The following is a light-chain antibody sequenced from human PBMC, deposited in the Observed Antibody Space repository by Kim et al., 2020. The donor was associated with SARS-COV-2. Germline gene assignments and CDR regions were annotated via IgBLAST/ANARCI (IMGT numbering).Light chain of an antibody. CDR3: QQYHSHSYA. CDR1: ESIGDW. V-gene: IGKV1-5*03. Sequence: DIQMTQSPSTLSASVGERVTITCRATESIGDWLAWYQQKPGKPPNLLIYKASNLESGVPSRFSGSGSGTEFTLTINSLQPEDFATYYCQQYHSHSYAFGQGTKLEI. CDR2: KAS. J-gene: IGKJ2*01.